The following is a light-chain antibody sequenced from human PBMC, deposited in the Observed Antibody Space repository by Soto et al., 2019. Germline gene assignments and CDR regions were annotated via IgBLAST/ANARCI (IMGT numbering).Light chain of an antibody. J-gene: IGKJ3*01. CDR3: QQYGSSPFT. Sequence: EIVLTQSPGTLCLSPGERATLSCRASQSVRSSYLAWYQQKPGQAPRLLISGASSRATGIPDRFRGSGSGSDFTLTISRLEPEDFAVYYCQQYGSSPFTFGPGTKVDIK. CDR1: QSVRSSY. CDR2: GAS. V-gene: IGKV3-20*01.